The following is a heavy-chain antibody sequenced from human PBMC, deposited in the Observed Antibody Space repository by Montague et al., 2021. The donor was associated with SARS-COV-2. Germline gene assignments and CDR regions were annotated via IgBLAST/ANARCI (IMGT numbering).Heavy chain of an antibody. V-gene: IGHV4-4*02. Sequence: SETLSLTCAVSGVSITSTNWWSLVRQPPGKGLEWIGEISYGGIVTYNPSLKSRATISMDRSRNLFSLKLSSVTAADTAIYYCAGKVLTVPADYWGQGTLVTVS. J-gene: IGHJ4*02. D-gene: IGHD4-11*01. CDR2: ISYGGIV. CDR1: GVSITSTNW. CDR3: AGKVLTVPADY.